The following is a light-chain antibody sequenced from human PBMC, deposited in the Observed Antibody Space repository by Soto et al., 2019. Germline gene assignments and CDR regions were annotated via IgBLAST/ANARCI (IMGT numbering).Light chain of an antibody. CDR2: EVT. J-gene: IGLJ2*01. CDR1: SSDIGVYNY. CDR3: SSYTTTNTLV. Sequence: QSALTQPASVSGSPGQSITISCTGTSSDIGVYNYVSWYQQHPGKAPKLIISEVTKRPSGVSNRFSGSKSGNTASLTISGLQTEDEADYYCSSYTTTNTLVFGGGTKVTVL. V-gene: IGLV2-14*01.